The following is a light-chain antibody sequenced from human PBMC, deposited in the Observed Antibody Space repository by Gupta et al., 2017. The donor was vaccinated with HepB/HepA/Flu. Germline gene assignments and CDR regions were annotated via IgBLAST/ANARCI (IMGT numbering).Light chain of an antibody. J-gene: IGKJ1*01. Sequence: ESLFTQSPGTLSLSPGERATLSCRASQSVSSSYLAWYQQKPGQAPRLLIYGESSRATGIPDRFSGSGSGTDFTLTISRLEPEDFAVYYCQQYGRAFGQGTKVEIK. CDR3: QQYGRA. CDR1: QSVSSSY. V-gene: IGKV3-20*01. CDR2: GES.